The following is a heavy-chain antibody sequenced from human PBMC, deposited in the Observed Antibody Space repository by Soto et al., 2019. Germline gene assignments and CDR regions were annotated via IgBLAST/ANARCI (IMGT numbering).Heavy chain of an antibody. CDR3: ARDVTRNYDFWSGYYRGGDYGMDV. D-gene: IGHD3-3*01. CDR1: GYTFTSYG. CDR2: ISAYNGNT. J-gene: IGHJ6*02. V-gene: IGHV1-18*04. Sequence: QVQLVQSGAEVKKPVASVKVSCKASGYTFTSYGISWVRQAPGQGLEWRGWISAYNGNTNYAQKLQGRVTMTTDTSTSTAYMELRRLRSDDTAVYYCARDVTRNYDFWSGYYRGGDYGMDVWGQGTTVTVSS.